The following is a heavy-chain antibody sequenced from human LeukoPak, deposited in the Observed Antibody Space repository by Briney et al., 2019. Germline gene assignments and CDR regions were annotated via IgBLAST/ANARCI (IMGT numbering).Heavy chain of an antibody. CDR3: ARETSPRPPNNAFDM. J-gene: IGHJ3*02. D-gene: IGHD2-8*01. CDR1: GVSISIFD. V-gene: IGHV4-4*07. CDR2: ISNSGTA. Sequence: PSETLSLTCTVTGVSISIFDWSWIRQPAGEGLECLGRISNSGTADYNPYLKSRVTMSADTSQNQFSLNLNSVTAADTAVYYCARETSPRPPNNAFDMWGQGTMVTVSS.